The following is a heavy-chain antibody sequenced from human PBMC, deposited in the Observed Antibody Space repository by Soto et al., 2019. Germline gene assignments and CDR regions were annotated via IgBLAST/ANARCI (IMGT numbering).Heavy chain of an antibody. J-gene: IGHJ4*02. CDR2: SSGSSGHT. CDR3: ARAPYSSSWYYFDY. D-gene: IGHD6-13*01. V-gene: IGHV3-11*05. Sequence: QVQLVESGGGLVKPGGSLRLSCAASGFTFSDYYMTWVRQAPGKGLEWISYSSGSSGHTNYGDSVKGRFTISRDNAKNSLYLQMNSLRADDTAVYYCARAPYSSSWYYFDYWGQGTLVTVSS. CDR1: GFTFSDYY.